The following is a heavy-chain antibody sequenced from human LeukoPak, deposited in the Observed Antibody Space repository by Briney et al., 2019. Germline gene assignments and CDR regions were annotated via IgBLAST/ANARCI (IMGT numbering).Heavy chain of an antibody. V-gene: IGHV5-51*01. D-gene: IGHD2-2*01. CDR2: IYPGDSDT. CDR3: ARYCSSTSCSENYYYYYGMDV. Sequence: GESPKISCKGSGYSFTSYWIGWVRQIPGKGLEWMGIIYPGDSDTRYSPSFQGQVTISANKSISTAYLQWSSLKASDTAMYYCARYCSSTSCSENYYYYYGMDVWGQGTTVTVSS. J-gene: IGHJ6*02. CDR1: GYSFTSYW.